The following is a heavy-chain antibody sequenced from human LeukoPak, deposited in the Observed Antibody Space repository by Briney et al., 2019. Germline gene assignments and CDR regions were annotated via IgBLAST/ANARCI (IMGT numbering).Heavy chain of an antibody. CDR2: IRTDGSST. CDR1: GFTFSSSW. CDR3: ATDGGYAADY. V-gene: IGHV3-74*01. J-gene: IGHJ4*02. D-gene: IGHD2-2*01. Sequence: PGGSLRLSCAAYGFTFSSSWMHWVRQAPGKGLVWVSHIRTDGSSTTYADSARGRFTISRDNAGNTVYLQMNGLRAEDTAVYYCATDGGYAADYWGQGVLVTVSS.